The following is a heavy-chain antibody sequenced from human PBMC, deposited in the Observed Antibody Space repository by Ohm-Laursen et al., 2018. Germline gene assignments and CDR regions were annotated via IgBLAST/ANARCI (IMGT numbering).Heavy chain of an antibody. V-gene: IGHV4-59*01. D-gene: IGHD3-22*01. CDR1: GDSLSSYY. J-gene: IGHJ4*02. CDR3: ARDNSGYYYDSSGYFDY. Sequence: TLSLTCTVSGDSLSSYYWSWIRQPPGKGLEWIGYIYYSGSTNYNPSLKSRVTISVDTSKNQFSLKLSSVTAADTAVYYCARDNSGYYYDSSGYFDYWGQGTLVTVSS. CDR2: IYYSGST.